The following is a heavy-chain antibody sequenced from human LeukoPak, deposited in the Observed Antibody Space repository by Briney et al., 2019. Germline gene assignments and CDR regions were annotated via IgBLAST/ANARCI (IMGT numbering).Heavy chain of an antibody. V-gene: IGHV3-74*01. CDR2: INSDGSST. D-gene: IGHD4-17*01. CDR1: GFAFNNYE. Sequence: PGGSLRLSCAASGFAFNNYEMNWVRQAPGKGLVWVSRINSDGSSTSYADSVKGRFTISRDNAKNTLYLQMNSLRAEDTAVYYCARDVDYGDHLFDYWGQGTLVTVSS. J-gene: IGHJ4*02. CDR3: ARDVDYGDHLFDY.